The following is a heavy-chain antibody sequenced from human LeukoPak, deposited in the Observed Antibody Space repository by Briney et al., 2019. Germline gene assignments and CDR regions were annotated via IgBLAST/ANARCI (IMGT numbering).Heavy chain of an antibody. CDR2: ISGSGGST. CDR3: AKDLRYSSGWYYND. J-gene: IGHJ4*02. V-gene: IGHV3-23*01. CDR1: GFTFSSYW. D-gene: IGHD6-19*01. Sequence: GGSLRLSCAASGFTFSSYWMSWVRQAPGKGLEWVSAISGSGGSTYYADSVKGRFTISRDNSKNTLYLQMNSLRAEDTAVYYCAKDLRYSSGWYYNDWGQGTLVTVSS.